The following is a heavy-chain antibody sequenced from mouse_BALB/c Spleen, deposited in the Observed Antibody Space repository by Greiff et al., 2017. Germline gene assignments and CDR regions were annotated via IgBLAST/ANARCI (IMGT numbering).Heavy chain of an antibody. CDR2: ISSGSSTI. D-gene: IGHD3-1*01. CDR3: ARSGDYDAMDY. CDR1: GFTFSSFG. Sequence: EVQLMESGGGLVQPGGSRKLSCAASGFTFSSFGMHWVRQAPEKGLEWVAYISSGSSTIYYADTVKGRFTISRDNPKNTLFLQMTSLRSEDTAMYYCARSGDYDAMDYWGQGTSVTVSS. V-gene: IGHV5-17*02. J-gene: IGHJ4*01.